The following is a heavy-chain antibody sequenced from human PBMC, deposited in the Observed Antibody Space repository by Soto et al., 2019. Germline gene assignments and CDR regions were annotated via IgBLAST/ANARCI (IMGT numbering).Heavy chain of an antibody. Sequence: GSLRLSCAASGFTFSSYWMSWVRQAPGKGLEWVANIKQDGSEKYYVDSVKGRFTISRDNAKNSLYLQMNSLRAEDTAVYYCARDIWFSGSYYYYYGMDVWGQGTTVTVSS. D-gene: IGHD1-26*01. V-gene: IGHV3-7*01. CDR3: ARDIWFSGSYYYYYGMDV. J-gene: IGHJ6*02. CDR2: IKQDGSEK. CDR1: GFTFSSYW.